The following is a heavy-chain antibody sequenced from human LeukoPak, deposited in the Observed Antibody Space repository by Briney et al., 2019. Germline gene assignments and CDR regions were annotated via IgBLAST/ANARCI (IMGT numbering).Heavy chain of an antibody. CDR3: AREYSSSWSWAFGY. J-gene: IGHJ4*02. D-gene: IGHD6-13*01. CDR2: ISSSSSYI. CDR1: GFTFSSYA. Sequence: GGSLRLSCAASGFTFSSYAMSWVRQAPGKGLEWVSSISSSSSYIYYADSVKGRFTISRDNAKNSLYLQMNSLRAEDTAVYYCAREYSSSWSWAFGYWGQGTLVTVSS. V-gene: IGHV3-21*04.